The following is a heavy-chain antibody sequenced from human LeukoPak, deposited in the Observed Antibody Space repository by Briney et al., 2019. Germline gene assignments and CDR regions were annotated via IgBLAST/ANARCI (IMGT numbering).Heavy chain of an antibody. CDR1: GYTFTGYY. J-gene: IGHJ6*03. D-gene: IGHD6-19*01. Sequence: ASVKVSCKASGYTFTGYYIHWVRQAPGQGLEWMGWINPNSGGTNYAQKFQGRVTMTRDTSISTAYMELSRLRSDDTAVYYCARDPGIAVADSTYYYYYYMDVWGKGTTVTVSS. CDR3: ARDPGIAVADSTYYYYYYMDV. V-gene: IGHV1-2*02. CDR2: INPNSGGT.